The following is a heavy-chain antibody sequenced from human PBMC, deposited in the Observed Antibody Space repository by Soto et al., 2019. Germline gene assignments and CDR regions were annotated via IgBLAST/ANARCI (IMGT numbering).Heavy chain of an antibody. Sequence: GGSLRLSCAASGFTFDDYAMHWVWQAPGKGLEWVSGISWNSGSIGYADSVKGRFTISRGNAKNSLYLQMNSLRAEDTALYYCAKDGGAGITSNWFDPWGQGTLVTVSS. CDR1: GFTFDDYA. D-gene: IGHD3-10*01. CDR3: AKDGGAGITSNWFDP. CDR2: ISWNSGSI. J-gene: IGHJ5*02. V-gene: IGHV3-9*01.